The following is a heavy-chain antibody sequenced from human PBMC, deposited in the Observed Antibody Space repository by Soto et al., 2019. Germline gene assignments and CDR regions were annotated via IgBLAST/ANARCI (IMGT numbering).Heavy chain of an antibody. D-gene: IGHD3-3*01. CDR2: IYYSGST. Sequence: SETLSLTCTVSGGSISSSSYYWGWIRQPPGKGLEWIGSIYYSGSTYYNPSLKSRVTISVDTSKNQFSLKLSSVTAADTAVYYCARGSRIFGVVTPPYYFDYWGQGTLVTVSS. CDR1: GGSISSSSYY. J-gene: IGHJ4*02. CDR3: ARGSRIFGVVTPPYYFDY. V-gene: IGHV4-39*07.